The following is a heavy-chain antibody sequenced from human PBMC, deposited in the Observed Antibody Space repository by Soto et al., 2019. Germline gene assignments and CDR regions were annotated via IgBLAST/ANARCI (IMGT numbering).Heavy chain of an antibody. D-gene: IGHD4-17*01. CDR3: AKEYYDDFGP. V-gene: IGHV3-23*01. Sequence: EVQLLESGGGLVQPGGSLRLSCAASGLTFSSYAMSWVRQAPGKGLEWVSAISGSGGSTYYADTVKGRFTISRDNSQSTLYLQISSLRAEDTAVYYCAKEYYDDFGPWGQGTLVTVSS. CDR2: ISGSGGST. CDR1: GLTFSSYA. J-gene: IGHJ5*02.